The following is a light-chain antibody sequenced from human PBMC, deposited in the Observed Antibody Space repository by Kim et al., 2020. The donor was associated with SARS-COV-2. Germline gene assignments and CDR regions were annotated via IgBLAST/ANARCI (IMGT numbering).Light chain of an antibody. CDR3: SSYTIRSTYV. CDR2: DVS. CDR1: SGDVGGYNF. Sequence: QSALTQPASVSGSPGQSTTFSCPGTSGDVGGYNFVSWYQQHPGKAPKLMVYDVSKRSSGVSDRFSGSKSGNTASLTISGLQAEDEADYYCSSYTIRSTYVFGTGTKVTVL. V-gene: IGLV2-14*03. J-gene: IGLJ1*01.